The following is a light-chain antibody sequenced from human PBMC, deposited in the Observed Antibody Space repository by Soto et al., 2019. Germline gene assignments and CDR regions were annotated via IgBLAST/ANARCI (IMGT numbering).Light chain of an antibody. CDR3: QQYDTYSMYT. Sequence: DIQMTQSPSTLSGSVGDRVTITCRASQSIGTWLAWYQQKPGKAPKLLIYDASTLEGGVPSRFSGSGSGTEFTLITSSLQPDDFATYYCQQYDTYSMYTFGQGTKVDIK. CDR2: DAS. CDR1: QSIGTW. V-gene: IGKV1-5*01. J-gene: IGKJ2*01.